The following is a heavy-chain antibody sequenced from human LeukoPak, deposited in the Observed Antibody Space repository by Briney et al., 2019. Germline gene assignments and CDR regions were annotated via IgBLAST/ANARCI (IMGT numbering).Heavy chain of an antibody. Sequence: PGRSLRLSCAASGFTFDGYAMHWVRQAPGKGLEWVSGISWNSGSIGYADSVKGRFTISRDNAKNSLCLQMNSLRTEDTAVYYCAKGAVIDYWGQGTLVTVSS. CDR1: GFTFDGYA. CDR2: ISWNSGSI. CDR3: AKGAVIDY. J-gene: IGHJ4*02. V-gene: IGHV3-9*01. D-gene: IGHD3-3*01.